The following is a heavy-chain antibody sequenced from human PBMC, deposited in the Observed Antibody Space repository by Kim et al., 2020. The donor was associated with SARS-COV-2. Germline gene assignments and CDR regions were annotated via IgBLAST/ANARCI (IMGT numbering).Heavy chain of an antibody. D-gene: IGHD4-17*01. CDR2: ISAYNGNT. Sequence: ASVKVSCKASGYTFTSYGISWLRQAPGQGLEWMGWISAYNGNTNYVEKFQGRVTMTTDTSTSAAYMELRSLRSDDTAIYYCARDVKGRGDYRDYSYYGMDVWGQGTTVTVSS. CDR3: ARDVKGRGDYRDYSYYGMDV. J-gene: IGHJ6*02. V-gene: IGHV1-18*04. CDR1: GYTFTSYG.